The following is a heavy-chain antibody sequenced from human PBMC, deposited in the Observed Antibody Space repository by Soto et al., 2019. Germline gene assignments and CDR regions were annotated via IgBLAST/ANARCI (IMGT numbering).Heavy chain of an antibody. J-gene: IGHJ1*01. CDR2: ITGDGSST. D-gene: IGHD2-2*01. Sequence: GGSLRLSCAASGFTFRDYYMFWVRQPPGRGLEWVSRITGDGSSTNYADSVKGRLTTSRDNAKNTLYLQMDSVRAEDTAVYYRARDCSSKGRDLWGQGARGIVAS. V-gene: IGHV3-74*01. CDR1: GFTFRDYY. CDR3: ARDCSSKGRDL.